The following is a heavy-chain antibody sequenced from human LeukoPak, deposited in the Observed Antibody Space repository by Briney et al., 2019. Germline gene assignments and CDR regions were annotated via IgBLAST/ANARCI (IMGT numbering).Heavy chain of an antibody. J-gene: IGHJ5*01. CDR3: ARGGIISRIVRGGFDS. V-gene: IGHV4-39*01. CDR2: IYFGGSV. CDR1: GGSISTNNYH. D-gene: IGHD3-10*02. Sequence: SETLSLTCTASGGSISTNNYHWGWIRQAPGKGVEWIGSIYFGGSVNYNPSLKSRVTISMDTSKNQFYLNLSFVTAADTALYYCARGGIISRIVRGGFDSWGQGTLVAVSS.